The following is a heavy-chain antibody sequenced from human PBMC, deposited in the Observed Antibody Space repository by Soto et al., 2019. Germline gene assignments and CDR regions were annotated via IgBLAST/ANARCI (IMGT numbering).Heavy chain of an antibody. CDR3: AQGGYDLGEFDY. CDR1: GFTFSSYG. J-gene: IGHJ4*02. CDR2: IWYDGSNK. Sequence: QVQLVESGGGVVQPGRSLRLSCAASGFTFSSYGMHWVRQAPGKGLEWVAVIWYDGSNKYYADSVKGRFTISRDNSKNTLYLQMNSLRAEDTAVYYCAQGGYDLGEFDYWGQGTLVTVSS. D-gene: IGHD5-12*01. V-gene: IGHV3-33*01.